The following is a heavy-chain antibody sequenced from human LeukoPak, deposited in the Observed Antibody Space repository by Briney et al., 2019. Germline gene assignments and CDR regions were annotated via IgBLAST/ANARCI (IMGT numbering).Heavy chain of an antibody. Sequence: ASVKVSCKASGYTFTSYGISWVRQAPGQGLEWMGWISAYNGNTNYAQKLQGRVTITRDTSASTVYMDLSSLTSEDMAVYYCARDRNYGDYAYYFDYWGQGTLVTVSS. D-gene: IGHD4-17*01. V-gene: IGHV1-18*03. CDR1: GYTFTSYG. J-gene: IGHJ4*02. CDR2: ISAYNGNT. CDR3: ARDRNYGDYAYYFDY.